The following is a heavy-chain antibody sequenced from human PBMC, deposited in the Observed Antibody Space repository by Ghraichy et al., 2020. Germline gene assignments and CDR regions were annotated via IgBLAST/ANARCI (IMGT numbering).Heavy chain of an antibody. V-gene: IGHV3-66*02. CDR1: GFTVSSNH. CDR3: LTFGGPIAPGY. J-gene: IGHJ4*02. Sequence: GGSLRLCCAASGFTVSSNHMSWVRQSVGKGLEWVSTIYSGGNTLYADSVKGRFTISRDSSKSTLYLQMNSLRVEDTAVYFCLTFGGPIAPGYSGQGTLVSVSS. D-gene: IGHD3-16*01. CDR2: IYSGGNT.